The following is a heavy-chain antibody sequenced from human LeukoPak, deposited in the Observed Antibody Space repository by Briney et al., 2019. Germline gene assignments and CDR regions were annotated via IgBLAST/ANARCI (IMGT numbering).Heavy chain of an antibody. J-gene: IGHJ3*02. CDR2: INPNSGGT. V-gene: IGHV1-2*02. CDR3: ARPRSLMTRDAFDI. CDR1: GYTFTGYY. Sequence: GASVKVSCKASGYTFTGYYMHWVRQAPGQGLEWMGWINPNSGGTNYAQKFQGRVTMTRDTSISTAYMELSRLRSDDTAVYYCARPRSLMTRDAFDIWGQGTMVTVSS. D-gene: IGHD3-16*01.